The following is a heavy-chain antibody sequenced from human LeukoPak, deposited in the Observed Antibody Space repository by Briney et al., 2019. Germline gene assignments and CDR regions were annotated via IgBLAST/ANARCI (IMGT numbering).Heavy chain of an antibody. CDR3: ARSHYSSGWTFDY. J-gene: IGHJ4*02. V-gene: IGHV4-59*01. CDR1: GGSITYFY. D-gene: IGHD6-19*01. CDR2: SYYSGTT. Sequence: SETLSLTCTVSGGSITYFYWNWIRQPPGKELEWIGYSYYSGTTNYNPSLKSRVTISVDTSKNQFSLKLSSVSAADTAVYYCARSHYSSGWTFDYWGKGTLVTVSS.